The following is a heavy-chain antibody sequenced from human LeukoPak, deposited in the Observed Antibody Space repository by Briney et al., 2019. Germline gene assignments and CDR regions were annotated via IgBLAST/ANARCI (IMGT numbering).Heavy chain of an antibody. CDR1: GFTFSSYA. D-gene: IGHD7-27*01. V-gene: IGHV3-23*01. Sequence: GGSLRLSCAASGFTFSSYAMSWVRQAPGKGLEWVSAISGSGGSTYYADSVKGRFTISRDNSKNTLYLQMNSLRAEDTAVYYCAKDQGDWGFGWYLDYWGQGTLVTVSS. J-gene: IGHJ4*02. CDR2: ISGSGGST. CDR3: AKDQGDWGFGWYLDY.